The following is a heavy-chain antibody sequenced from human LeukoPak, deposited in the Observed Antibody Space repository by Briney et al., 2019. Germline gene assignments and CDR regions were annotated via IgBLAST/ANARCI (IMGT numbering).Heavy chain of an antibody. J-gene: IGHJ4*02. CDR2: IIPMFGTT. D-gene: IGHD5-12*01. Sequence: SVKFSCKASGDTLSSDAVNWVRQAPGQGLEWMGGIIPMFGTTIFAPKFQGRLTVTTDASTSTGYMELTSLQSEDTAVYYCATLAYSGFGPRSDSDYWGQGTLVTVSS. V-gene: IGHV1-69*05. CDR1: GDTLSSDA. CDR3: ATLAYSGFGPRSDSDY.